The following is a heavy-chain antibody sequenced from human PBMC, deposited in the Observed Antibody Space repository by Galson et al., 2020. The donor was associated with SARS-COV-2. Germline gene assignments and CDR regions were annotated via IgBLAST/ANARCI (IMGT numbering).Heavy chain of an antibody. CDR1: GFTFSSYS. D-gene: IGHD3-16*01. J-gene: IGHJ5*02. Sequence: GESLKISCAASGFTFSSYSMNWVRQAPGKGLEWVSYISSSSSTIYYADSVKGRFTISRDNAKNSLYLQMNSLRAEDTAVYYCARDLVYDYVWGSYKGPVPWGQGTLVTVSS. CDR2: ISSSSSTI. V-gene: IGHV3-48*01. CDR3: ARDLVYDYVWGSYKGPVP.